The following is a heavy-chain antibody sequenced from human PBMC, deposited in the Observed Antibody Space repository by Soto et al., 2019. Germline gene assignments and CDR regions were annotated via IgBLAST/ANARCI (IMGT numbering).Heavy chain of an antibody. V-gene: IGHV3-21*01. CDR2: ISSSGTYI. Sequence: PGASLRLSCAASGFAASGFAFSNYNMNWVRQAPGKGLEWVSSISSSGTYIYYADSVKGRFTVSRDNAENSLYLQLNRLRAEVTAVYYCAIGYIVVEVAASELSVSNYDAFDIWGRGRKVTVSS. J-gene: IGHJ3*02. CDR1: GFAFSNYN. D-gene: IGHD2-15*01. CDR3: AIGYIVVEVAASELSVSNYDAFDI.